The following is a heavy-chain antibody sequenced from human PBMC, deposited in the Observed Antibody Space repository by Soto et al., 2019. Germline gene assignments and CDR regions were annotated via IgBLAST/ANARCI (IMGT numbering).Heavy chain of an antibody. D-gene: IGHD1-26*01. J-gene: IGHJ4*02. CDR1: GGSISSGGYY. CDR3: AREGGIVGATAADY. CDR2: IYYSGST. V-gene: IGHV4-31*03. Sequence: QVQLQESGPGLVKPSQTLSLTCTVSGGSISSGGYYWSWIRQHPGKGLEWIGYIYYSGSTYYNPSLKSRVTISVVTSKNQFALKLSSVTAADTAVYYCAREGGIVGATAADYWGQGTLVTVSS.